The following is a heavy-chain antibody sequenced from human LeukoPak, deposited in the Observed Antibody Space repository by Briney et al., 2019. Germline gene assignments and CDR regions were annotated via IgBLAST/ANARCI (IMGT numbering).Heavy chain of an antibody. J-gene: IGHJ3*01. V-gene: IGHV3-74*01. CDR1: GFTFSSYW. D-gene: IGHD1-14*01. Sequence: GGSLRLSCAASGFTFSSYWMHWVRQAPGKGLVWVSRVDSGGTNTIYADSVQGRFTISRDNAKNSLYLQINSLRAEDTALYYCARGGPDHAFDVWGQGTMVTVSS. CDR2: VDSGGTNT. CDR3: ARGGPDHAFDV.